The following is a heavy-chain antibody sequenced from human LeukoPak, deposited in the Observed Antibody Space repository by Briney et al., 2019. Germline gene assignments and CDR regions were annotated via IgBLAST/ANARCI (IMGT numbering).Heavy chain of an antibody. V-gene: IGHV4-34*01. J-gene: IGHJ4*02. Sequence: KPSETLSLTCAVYGGSFSNYYLSWVRQPPGKGLEWMGEITHHGSTNYNPSLKSRVTISVDTSKNQFSLKLSSVAAADTAVYYCAPIFGDYSDFDSWGQGTLVTVSS. CDR1: GGSFSNYY. CDR3: APIFGDYSDFDS. D-gene: IGHD4-17*01. CDR2: ITHHGST.